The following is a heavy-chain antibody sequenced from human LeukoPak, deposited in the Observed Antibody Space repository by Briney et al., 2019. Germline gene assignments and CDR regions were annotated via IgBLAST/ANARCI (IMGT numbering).Heavy chain of an antibody. CDR2: ISGSSSYI. D-gene: IGHD3-22*01. Sequence: GGSLRLSCAASGFTFSSYSMNWVRQAPGKGLEWVSSISGSSSYIYYADSVKGRFTISRDNAKNSLYLQMNSLRAEDTAVYYCASGYRLRAFDIWGQGTMVTVSS. J-gene: IGHJ3*02. V-gene: IGHV3-21*01. CDR3: ASGYRLRAFDI. CDR1: GFTFSSYS.